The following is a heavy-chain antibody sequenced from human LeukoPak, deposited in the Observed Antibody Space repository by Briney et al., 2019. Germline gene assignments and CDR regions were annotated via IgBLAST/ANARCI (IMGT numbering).Heavy chain of an antibody. Sequence: SETLSLTCTVSGDSISTYYWTWIRQSPEKGLEWIGYVYYSGNTNYNPSLKSRVTMSVDTSKNQFSLKLTSVTAADTAVYYCAGCSGASCYYITSPLYFDYWGQGTLVTVSS. J-gene: IGHJ4*02. D-gene: IGHD2-15*01. CDR1: GDSISTYY. CDR3: AGCSGASCYYITSPLYFDY. CDR2: VYYSGNT. V-gene: IGHV4-59*01.